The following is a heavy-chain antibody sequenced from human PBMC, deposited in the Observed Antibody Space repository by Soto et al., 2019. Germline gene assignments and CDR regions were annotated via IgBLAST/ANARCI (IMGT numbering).Heavy chain of an antibody. CDR1: GFTFSSYA. CDR3: AKDGNDMGYYYYGMDV. V-gene: IGHV3-23*01. D-gene: IGHD1-1*01. CDR2: ISGSGGST. Sequence: GGSLRLSCAASGFTFSSYAMSWVRQAPGKGLEWVSAISGSGGSTYYADSVKGRFTISRDNSKNTLYLQMNSLRAEDTAVYYCAKDGNDMGYYYYGMDVWGQGTTVTVSS. J-gene: IGHJ6*02.